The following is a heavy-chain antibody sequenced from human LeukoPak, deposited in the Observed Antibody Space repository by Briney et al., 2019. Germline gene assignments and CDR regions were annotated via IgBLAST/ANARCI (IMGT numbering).Heavy chain of an antibody. D-gene: IGHD6-13*01. J-gene: IGHJ6*03. V-gene: IGHV3-23*01. Sequence: GDSLRLSCAASGFTFSFSAMTWVRQPPGKGLEWVSPISGSGGSSYYADSVKGRFTISRDNSKNTLYLQMNSLRAEDTAVYYCAKGRGSSWFTSSYSMDVWGKGTTVAVSS. CDR1: GFTFSFSA. CDR2: ISGSGGSS. CDR3: AKGRGSSWFTSSYSMDV.